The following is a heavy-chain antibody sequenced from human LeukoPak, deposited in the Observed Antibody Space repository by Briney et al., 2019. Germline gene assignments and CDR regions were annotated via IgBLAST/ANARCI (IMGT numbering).Heavy chain of an antibody. CDR1: GFTFSSYS. CDR2: ISSSSSYI. CDR3: VRLDILTGYRVDY. Sequence: PGGSLRLSCAASGFTFSSYSMNWVRHAPGKGLEWVSSISSSSSYIYYADSVKGRFTISRDNAKNSLYLQMNSLRAEDTAVYYCVRLDILTGYRVDYWGEGTVVTVS. D-gene: IGHD3-9*01. V-gene: IGHV3-21*01. J-gene: IGHJ4*02.